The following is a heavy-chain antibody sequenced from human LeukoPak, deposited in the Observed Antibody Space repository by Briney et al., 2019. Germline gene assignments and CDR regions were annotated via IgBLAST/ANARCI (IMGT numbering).Heavy chain of an antibody. Sequence: SETLSLTCTVSGGSVTNYYWSWIRQPAGKGLEWIGRIYTTGTGDKPSLKSRVTLSLDTAKNQFSLRLNSVTAADSAVYYCAREVGFISVWGPGTLVTVSS. CDR3: AREVGFISV. CDR1: GGSVTNYY. CDR2: IYTTGT. V-gene: IGHV4-4*07. J-gene: IGHJ4*02. D-gene: IGHD6-19*01.